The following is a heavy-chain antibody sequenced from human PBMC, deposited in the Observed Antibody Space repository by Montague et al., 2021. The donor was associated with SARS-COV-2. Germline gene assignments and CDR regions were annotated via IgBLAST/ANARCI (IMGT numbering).Heavy chain of an antibody. D-gene: IGHD5-12*01. CDR3: ARHGWGWLRLLRPFDY. V-gene: IGHV4-39*01. J-gene: IGHJ4*02. CDR1: GGSISSSTYY. CDR2: IYYSGST. Sequence: SETLSLTCTVSGGSISSSTYYRGWIRQPPGKGLEWIGSIYYSGSTCYNPSLKSRVTISVDTSKNQFSLKLSSVTAADTAVYYCARHGWGWLRLLRPFDYWGQGTLVTVSS.